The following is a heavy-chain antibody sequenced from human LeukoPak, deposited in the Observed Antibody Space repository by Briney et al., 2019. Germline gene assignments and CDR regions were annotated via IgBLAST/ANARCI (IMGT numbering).Heavy chain of an antibody. CDR3: ASCPIVVVPAAMGYYYYYYMDV. J-gene: IGHJ6*03. Sequence: ASVKVSCKVSGYTLTELSMHWVRQAPGKGLEWMGGFDPEDGETIYAQKFQGRVTMTEDTSTDTAYMELSSLRSEDTAVYYCASCPIVVVPAAMGYYYYYYMDVWGKGTTVTVSS. D-gene: IGHD2-2*01. CDR1: GYTLTELS. V-gene: IGHV1-24*01. CDR2: FDPEDGET.